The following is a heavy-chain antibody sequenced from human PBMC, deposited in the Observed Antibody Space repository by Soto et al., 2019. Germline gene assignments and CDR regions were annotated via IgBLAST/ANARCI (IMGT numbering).Heavy chain of an antibody. CDR2: ISYDGSNK. J-gene: IGHJ6*02. V-gene: IGHV3-30*18. CDR1: GFTFSSYG. Sequence: QVQLVESGGGVVQPGRSLRLSCAASGFTFSSYGMHWVRQAPGKGLEWVGVISYDGSNKYCVDSVKGRFTISRDNSKNTPFLQKKRLETEDPAGEYCAKPRVNYGSGSYAMDVWGQGTTVTVSS. D-gene: IGHD3-10*01. CDR3: AKPRVNYGSGSYAMDV.